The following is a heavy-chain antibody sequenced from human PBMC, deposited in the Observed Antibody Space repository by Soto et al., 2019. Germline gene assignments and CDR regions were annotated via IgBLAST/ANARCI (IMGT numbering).Heavy chain of an antibody. CDR2: IYYSGST. D-gene: IGHD3-9*01. Sequence: SETLSLTCTVSGGSISSGGYYWSRIRQHPGKGLEWIGYIYYSGSTYYNPSLKSRVTISVDTSKNQFSLKLSSVTAADTAVYYCARVRKTGYYNRYYFDYWGQGTLVTVSS. CDR1: GGSISSGGYY. V-gene: IGHV4-31*03. J-gene: IGHJ4*02. CDR3: ARVRKTGYYNRYYFDY.